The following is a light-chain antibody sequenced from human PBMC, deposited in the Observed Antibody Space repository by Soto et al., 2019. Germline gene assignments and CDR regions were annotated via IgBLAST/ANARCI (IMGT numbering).Light chain of an antibody. J-gene: IGLJ2*01. CDR3: LLYYGAAVV. Sequence: QAVVTQEPSLTVSPGGTVTPTCASSTGPVTSDYYPNWFQQKPGQAPRALLYSTTKKHSWTPARFSGSLLGGKAALTLSGVQPEDEADYYCLLYYGAAVVFGGGTKLTVL. CDR2: STT. V-gene: IGLV7-43*01. CDR1: TGPVTSDYY.